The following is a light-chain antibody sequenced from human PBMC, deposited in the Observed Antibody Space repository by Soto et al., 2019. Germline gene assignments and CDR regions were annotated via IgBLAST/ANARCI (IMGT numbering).Light chain of an antibody. CDR1: QRLLQSNGYTY. CDR2: LTS. J-gene: IGKJ1*01. CDR3: MQALQPPPWT. V-gene: IGKV2-28*01. Sequence: DIVMTQSPLSLPVSPGEGASISCRSSQRLLQSNGYTYLDWYLQKSGQSPQLLIYLTSIRASGVPDRFNGSGSGTDFTLKISKVEAEDVGVYYCMQALQPPPWTFGQGTKV.